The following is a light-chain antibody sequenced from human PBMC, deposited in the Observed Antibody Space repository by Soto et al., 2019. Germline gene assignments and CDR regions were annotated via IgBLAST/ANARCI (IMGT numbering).Light chain of an antibody. CDR2: AAS. CDR3: QQYDNWPRT. Sequence: EKGITQSPATLSVSPGERATLSCRASQSVSTNLAWYQQKPGQAPRLLIYAASSRATGIPARFSGSGSGTQFTLTIASLQSEDFAVFYCQQYDNWPRTFGQGTKVDIK. CDR1: QSVSTN. J-gene: IGKJ1*01. V-gene: IGKV3-15*01.